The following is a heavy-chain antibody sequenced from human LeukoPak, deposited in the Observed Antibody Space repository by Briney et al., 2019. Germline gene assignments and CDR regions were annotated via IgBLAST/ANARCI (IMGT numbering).Heavy chain of an antibody. CDR2: IYYSGST. D-gene: IGHD1-26*01. CDR3: ARADGGRPPEDY. V-gene: IGHV4-59*01. Sequence: SETLSLTCTVSGGSISSYYWSWIRQPPGKGLEWIGYIYYSGSTNYNPSLKSRVTISVDTSKNQFSLKLSSVTAADTAVYYCARADGGRPPEDYWGQGTLVTVSS. CDR1: GGSISSYY. J-gene: IGHJ4*02.